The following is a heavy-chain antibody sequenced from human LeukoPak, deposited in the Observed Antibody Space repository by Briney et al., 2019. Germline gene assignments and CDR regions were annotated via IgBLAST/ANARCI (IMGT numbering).Heavy chain of an antibody. V-gene: IGHV4-61*02. Sequence: SETLSLTCTVSGGSISSGSYYWSWIRQPAGKGLEWIGRIYTSGSTNYNPSLKSRVTISVDTSKNQFSLKLSSVTAADTAVYYCARDPRSGYSSGWALYYFDYWGQGTLVTVSS. CDR1: GGSISSGSYY. CDR3: ARDPRSGYSSGWALYYFDY. J-gene: IGHJ4*02. D-gene: IGHD6-19*01. CDR2: IYTSGST.